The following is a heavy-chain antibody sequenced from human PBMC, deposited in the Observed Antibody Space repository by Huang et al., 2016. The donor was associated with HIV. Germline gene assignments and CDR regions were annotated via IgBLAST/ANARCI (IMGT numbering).Heavy chain of an antibody. CDR1: GYTFTDSN. J-gene: IGHJ4*02. Sequence: QVQLVQSGAEVKNPGASVRVSCKASGYTFTDSNIHWVRQAPGQGLEGMGGINTKRGGTIYAQRCQGRVTMTRDTTISTVHRDLRRIQSDDTAVYFCARDWSFGSSTSPADWGQGTLVTVSS. CDR2: INTKRGGT. D-gene: IGHD6-6*01. CDR3: ARDWSFGSSTSPAD. V-gene: IGHV1-2*02.